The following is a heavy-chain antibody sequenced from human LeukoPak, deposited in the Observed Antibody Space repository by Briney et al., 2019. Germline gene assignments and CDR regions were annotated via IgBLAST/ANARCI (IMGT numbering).Heavy chain of an antibody. CDR1: GFTFSSYA. Sequence: GGSLRLSCAASGFTFSSYAMSWVRQAPGKGLEWVSAISGSGGSTYYADSVKGRFTISRDNSKNTLYLQMNSLRAEDTAVYYCATDRPDTKQQLVLKFDSWGQGVLVTVSS. CDR3: ATDRPDTKQQLVLKFDS. J-gene: IGHJ4*02. V-gene: IGHV3-23*01. D-gene: IGHD6-13*01. CDR2: ISGSGGST.